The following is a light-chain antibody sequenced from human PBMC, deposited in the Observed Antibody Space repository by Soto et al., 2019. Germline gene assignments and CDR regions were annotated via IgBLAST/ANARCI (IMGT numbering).Light chain of an antibody. Sequence: EIVLPQSPGTLSLSPGERATLSCRASQSVSSNFLAWYQQKPGQAPRLLIYGASSRATGIPDRFSGSGSGTDFTLTISRLEPEDFVVYYCQQYGTSPLTFGGGTKVDIK. CDR3: QQYGTSPLT. CDR2: GAS. CDR1: QSVSSNF. J-gene: IGKJ4*01. V-gene: IGKV3-20*01.